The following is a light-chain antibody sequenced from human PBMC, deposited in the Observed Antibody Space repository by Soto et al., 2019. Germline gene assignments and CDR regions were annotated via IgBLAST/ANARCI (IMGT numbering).Light chain of an antibody. V-gene: IGKV3-20*01. CDR3: QQYGSSPWT. CDR2: STS. CDR1: QSVTNSY. J-gene: IGKJ1*01. Sequence: EIVLTQSPGTLSLSPGERATLSCRASQSVTNSYLAWYQQKPDQAPRLLIYSTSSRATGIPDRFSGSGSGTDFTLAISRLEPEDFAVYYCQQYGSSPWTFGQGTTVEMK.